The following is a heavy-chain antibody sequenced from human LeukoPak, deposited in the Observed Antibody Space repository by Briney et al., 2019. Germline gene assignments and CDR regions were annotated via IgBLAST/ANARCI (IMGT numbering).Heavy chain of an antibody. D-gene: IGHD3-9*01. J-gene: IGHJ4*02. CDR2: ISSSGSYI. CDR3: AGVSLTGYYVFDF. Sequence: PGGSLRLSCAASGFTFSSYNLKWVRQAPGKGLEGVSSISSSGSYIYYADSVTGRFTASRDTAKSSLYLQMNSLRAEDTAVYYCAGVSLTGYYVFDFWGQGTLVTVSS. V-gene: IGHV3-21*06. CDR1: GFTFSSYN.